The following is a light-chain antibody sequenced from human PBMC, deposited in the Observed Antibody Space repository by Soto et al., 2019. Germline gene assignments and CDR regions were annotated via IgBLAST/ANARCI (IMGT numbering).Light chain of an antibody. J-gene: IGLJ1*01. CDR2: DVI. CDR1: SSDVGGYNY. Sequence: QSALTQPASVSGSPGQSITISCTGTSSDVGGYNYVSWYQQHPGKAPKLMIYDVINRPSGVSNRFSGSKSANTASLTISGRQAEDEADYYFSPYTCSSTLYVFGTGTQLTVL. CDR3: SPYTCSSTLYV. V-gene: IGLV2-14*01.